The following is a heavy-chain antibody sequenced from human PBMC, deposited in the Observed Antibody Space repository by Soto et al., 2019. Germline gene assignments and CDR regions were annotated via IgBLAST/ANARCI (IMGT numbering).Heavy chain of an antibody. D-gene: IGHD3-10*01. J-gene: IGHJ4*02. CDR3: AKDQGRYYGSGSHRGFY. CDR2: ISGSGGST. Sequence: PGGSLRLSCAASGFTFSSYAMSWVRQAPGKGLEWESAISGSGGSTYYADSVKGRFTISRDNSKNTLYLQMNSLRAEDTAVYYCAKDQGRYYGSGSHRGFYRGQGTLVTVSS. CDR1: GFTFSSYA. V-gene: IGHV3-23*01.